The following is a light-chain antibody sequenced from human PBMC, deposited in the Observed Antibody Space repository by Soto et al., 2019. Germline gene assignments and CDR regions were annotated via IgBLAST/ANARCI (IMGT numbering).Light chain of an antibody. V-gene: IGKV1-39*01. CDR2: TAS. Sequence: DIQMTQSPSSLSASVGDRVTITCRASQNITSYLNWYQQKPGIPPKLLIYTASSLQSGVPSRFSGSGSGTDFLLSISSLQPEDFESYYCQQSYSTPPWTFGQGTKMDIK. CDR1: QNITSY. J-gene: IGKJ1*01. CDR3: QQSYSTPPWT.